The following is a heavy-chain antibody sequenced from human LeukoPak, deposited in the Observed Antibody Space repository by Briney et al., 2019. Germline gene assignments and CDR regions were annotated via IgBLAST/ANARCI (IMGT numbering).Heavy chain of an antibody. V-gene: IGHV3-21*01. CDR1: GFTFSSYS. CDR2: ISSSSYI. D-gene: IGHD3-10*01. Sequence: GGSLRLSCAASGFTFSSYSMNWVRQAPGKGLEWVSSISSSSYIYYADSVKGRFTISRDNAKNSLYLQMNSLRAEDTAVYYCARSQVLVRGVIITGLADYYYYYGMDVWGQGTTVTVSS. CDR3: ARSQVLVRGVIITGLADYYYYYGMDV. J-gene: IGHJ6*02.